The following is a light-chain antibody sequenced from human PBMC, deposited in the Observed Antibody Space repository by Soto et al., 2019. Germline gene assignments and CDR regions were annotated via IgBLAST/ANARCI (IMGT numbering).Light chain of an antibody. CDR2: EGS. Sequence: QSALTQPASVSGSPGQSITISCTGTSSDVGSYNLVSWYQQYPGKAPKLMIYEGSKWPSGVSNRFSGSKSGNTASLTISGLQAEDEADYYCCSYAGRSTLVFGGGTKVTVL. J-gene: IGLJ2*01. CDR3: CSYAGRSTLV. CDR1: SSDVGSYNL. V-gene: IGLV2-23*01.